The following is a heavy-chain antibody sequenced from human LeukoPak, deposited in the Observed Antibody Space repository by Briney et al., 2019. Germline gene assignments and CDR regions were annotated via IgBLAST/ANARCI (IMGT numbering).Heavy chain of an antibody. D-gene: IGHD3-9*01. CDR2: ISYDGTNE. CDR1: GFSFSSYT. J-gene: IGHJ4*02. Sequence: PGGSLRLSCAGSGFSFSSYTMHWVRQAPGKGLEWVAIISYDGTNEYYADSVKGRFTISRDNSKNTLYLQVNSLRAEDTAVYYCARAPPEWLNDYWGQGTLVTVSS. V-gene: IGHV3-30*04. CDR3: ARAPPEWLNDY.